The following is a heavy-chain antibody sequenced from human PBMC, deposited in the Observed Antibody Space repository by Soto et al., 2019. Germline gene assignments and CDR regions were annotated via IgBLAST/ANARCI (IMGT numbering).Heavy chain of an antibody. CDR2: IYYSGST. Sequence: SETLSLTCTVSGGSISSYYWSWIRQPPGKGLEWIGYIYYSGSTNYNPSLKSRVTISVDTSKNQFSLKLSSVTAADTAVYYRARVMDTARGGIDYWGQGTLVTVSS. D-gene: IGHD5-18*01. CDR3: ARVMDTARGGIDY. CDR1: GGSISSYY. J-gene: IGHJ4*02. V-gene: IGHV4-59*01.